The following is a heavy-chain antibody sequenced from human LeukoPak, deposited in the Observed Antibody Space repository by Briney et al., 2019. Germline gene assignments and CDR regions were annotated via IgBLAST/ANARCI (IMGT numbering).Heavy chain of an antibody. Sequence: PWRFLRLFCAASGFTFSSYVIHRVRQASGKGPEWVAVISYDGSNKYYADSVKGRFTISRDNSKNTLYLQMNSLRPEDTSVYYCAKTGSGWYFDYWGQGTLVTVSS. CDR3: AKTGSGWYFDY. D-gene: IGHD6-19*01. V-gene: IGHV3-30*18. CDR2: ISYDGSNK. CDR1: GFTFSSYV. J-gene: IGHJ4*02.